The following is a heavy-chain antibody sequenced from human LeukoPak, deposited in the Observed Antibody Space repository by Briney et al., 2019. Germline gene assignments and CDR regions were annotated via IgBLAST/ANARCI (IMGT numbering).Heavy chain of an antibody. CDR2: IYYSGST. CDR3: ARGYSSNWYWFDP. CDR1: GGSISSYY. J-gene: IGHJ5*02. V-gene: IGHV4-59*12. D-gene: IGHD6-13*01. Sequence: SSETLSLTCTVSGGSISSYYWSWIRQPPGKGLEWIGYIYYSGSTNYNPSLKSRVTISVDTSKNQFSLKLSSVTAADTAVYYCARGYSSNWYWFDPWGQGTLVTVSS.